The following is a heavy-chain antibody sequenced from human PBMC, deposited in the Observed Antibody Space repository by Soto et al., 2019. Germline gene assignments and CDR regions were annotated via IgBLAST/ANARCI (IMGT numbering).Heavy chain of an antibody. V-gene: IGHV4-39*01. J-gene: IGHJ4*02. Sequence: SETLSLTCSVSGDSITTNGYYWGWIRQPPGKGLQWIVNVYWTGSTFSHPSLTSRVFISVDTSKNEFSLRLTSVTAADTAVYYCARSHYTYGLLIDYWGPGTLVTVSS. CDR3: ARSHYTYGLLIDY. D-gene: IGHD2-8*01. CDR1: GDSITTNGYY. CDR2: VYWTGST.